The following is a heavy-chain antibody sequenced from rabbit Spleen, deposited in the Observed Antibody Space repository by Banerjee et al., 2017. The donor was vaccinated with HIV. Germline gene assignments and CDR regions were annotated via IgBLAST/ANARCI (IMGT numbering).Heavy chain of an antibody. CDR2: IYTGSSGTT. CDR3: ARDTGTSFSTYGMAL. Sequence: QEQLEESGGDLVKPEGSLTLTCTASGFSFSSSYWIYWVRQAPGKGLEWIGCIYTGSSGTTYYASWAKGRFTISKTSSTTVTLQMTSLTAADTATYFCARDTGTSFSTYGMALWGQGTLVTVS. J-gene: IGHJ6*01. D-gene: IGHD8-1*01. V-gene: IGHV1S45*01. CDR1: GFSFSSSYW.